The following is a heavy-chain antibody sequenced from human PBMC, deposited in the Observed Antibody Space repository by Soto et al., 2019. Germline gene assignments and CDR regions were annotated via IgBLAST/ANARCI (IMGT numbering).Heavy chain of an antibody. J-gene: IGHJ4*02. Sequence: QVQLQESGPGLVKPSETLSLTCTVSGGSVSNSDYYWTWIRHPPGKRLEWIGYIYYSGRTNYNSYLKSRVSLSLETSKNQLSLNLSSVTAADTAVYYWAREHLVRVAIGVWGQGALVTVSS. D-gene: IGHD3-10*01. CDR3: AREHLVRVAIGV. CDR2: IYYSGRT. CDR1: GGSVSNSDYY. V-gene: IGHV4-61*08.